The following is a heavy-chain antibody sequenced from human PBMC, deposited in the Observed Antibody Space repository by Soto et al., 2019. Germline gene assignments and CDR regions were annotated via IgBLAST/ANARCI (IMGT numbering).Heavy chain of an antibody. Sequence: QLQLQESGPGLVKPSETLSLTCTVSGGSISSSSYYWGWIRQPPGKGLEWIGSLYYSGSTYYNPSFTSRVTLSVDTSMNQFSLKLSSVTAADTAVYSCVGSGYSPFDYWGQGTLVTVSS. J-gene: IGHJ4*02. D-gene: IGHD3-22*01. V-gene: IGHV4-39*01. CDR3: VGSGYSPFDY. CDR2: LYYSGST. CDR1: GGSISSSSYY.